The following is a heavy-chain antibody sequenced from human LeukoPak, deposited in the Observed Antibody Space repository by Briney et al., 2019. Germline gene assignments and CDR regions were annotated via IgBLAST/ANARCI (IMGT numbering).Heavy chain of an antibody. CDR1: GFTFDDYA. CDR3: AKGYSSSHRAAFDI. D-gene: IGHD6-6*01. Sequence: GGSLRLSCAASGFTFDDYAMHWVRQAPGKGLEWVSGISWNSGSIGYADSVKDRFTISRDNAKNSLYLLMNSLRAEDMALYYCAKGYSSSHRAAFDIWGQGTMVTVSS. CDR2: ISWNSGSI. J-gene: IGHJ3*02. V-gene: IGHV3-9*03.